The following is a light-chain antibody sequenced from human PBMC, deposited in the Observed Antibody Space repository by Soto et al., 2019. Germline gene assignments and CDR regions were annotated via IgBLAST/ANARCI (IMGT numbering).Light chain of an antibody. Sequence: DIRMTQSPSSLSASIGDRVTITCRASQNIKMYLNWYQQTPGKAPRLLMFGASSLKSGVPSRFSGSGSGTEFTLTISSLQPEDFATYYCQQSYVMPRTFGQGTKVEVK. V-gene: IGKV1-39*01. J-gene: IGKJ1*01. CDR1: QNIKMY. CDR2: GAS. CDR3: QQSYVMPRT.